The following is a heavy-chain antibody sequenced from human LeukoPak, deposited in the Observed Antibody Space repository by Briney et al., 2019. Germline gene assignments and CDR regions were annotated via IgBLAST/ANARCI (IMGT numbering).Heavy chain of an antibody. CDR1: GGSISSYY. CDR3: ARGMYYYGSGVYHFDY. Sequence: PSETLSLTCTVSGGSISSYYGSWIRQPAGKGLEWIGRIYTSGSTNYNPSLKSRVTMSVDTSKNQFSLKLSSVTAADTAVYYCARGMYYYGSGVYHFDYWGQGTLVTVSS. CDR2: IYTSGST. D-gene: IGHD3-10*01. V-gene: IGHV4-4*07. J-gene: IGHJ4*02.